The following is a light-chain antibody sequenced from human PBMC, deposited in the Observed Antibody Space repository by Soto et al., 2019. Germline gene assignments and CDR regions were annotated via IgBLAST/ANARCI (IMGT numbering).Light chain of an antibody. CDR3: QQRSSWLPFT. V-gene: IGKV3-11*01. CDR1: QSVSSY. CDR2: DAS. J-gene: IGKJ4*01. Sequence: EIVLTQSPGTLSLSPGERATLSCRASQSVSSYLAWYQQKPGQAPRLLIHDASNRATGIPARFSGSGSGTDFTLTISSLEPEDFAVYYCQQRSSWLPFTFGGGTKVEIK.